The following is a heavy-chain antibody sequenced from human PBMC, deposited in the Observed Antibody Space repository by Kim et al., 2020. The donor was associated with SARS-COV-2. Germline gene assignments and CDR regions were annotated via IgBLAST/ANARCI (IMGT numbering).Heavy chain of an antibody. CDR2: IYSGST. CDR1: GFAVSNNY. V-gene: IGHV3-66*01. J-gene: IGHJ4*02. Sequence: GGSLRLSCADSGFAVSNNYMSWVRQAPGKGLEWVSAIYSGSTYYADSVKGRFTISRDISKNTVYLQMNSLRAEDTAVYYCARIAAAGPLDYWGQGTRVTVSS. D-gene: IGHD6-13*01. CDR3: ARIAAAGPLDY.